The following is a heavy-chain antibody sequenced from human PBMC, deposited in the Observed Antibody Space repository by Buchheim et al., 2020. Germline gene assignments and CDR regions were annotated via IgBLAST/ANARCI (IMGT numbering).Heavy chain of an antibody. V-gene: IGHV3-15*01. D-gene: IGHD6-13*01. CDR2: IKSNTNGGTT. CDR1: GFTFSNAW. CDR3: TREEYTSSWYAGSDQ. J-gene: IGHJ4*02. Sequence: EVQLVESGGGLVKPGGSLRLSCAASGFTFSNAWMSWVRQVPGKGLEWVGRIKSNTNGGTTEYAAPVKGRFIISRDDSTRTLYLQMNSLKTEDTAVYYCTREEYTSSWYAGSDQWGQGT.